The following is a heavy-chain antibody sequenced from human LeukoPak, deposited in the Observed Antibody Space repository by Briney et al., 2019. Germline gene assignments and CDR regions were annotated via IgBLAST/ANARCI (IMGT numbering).Heavy chain of an antibody. V-gene: IGHV1-69*05. CDR3: ARGKRFLEWLGRRPAEYYYYMDV. CDR1: GGTFSSYA. CDR2: IIPIFGTA. Sequence: SVKVSCKASGGTFSSYAISWVRQAPGQGLEWMGGIIPIFGTANYAQKFQGRVTITTDESTSTAYMELSSLRSEDTAVYYCARGKRFLEWLGRRPAEYYYYMDVWGKGTTVTVSS. J-gene: IGHJ6*03. D-gene: IGHD3-3*01.